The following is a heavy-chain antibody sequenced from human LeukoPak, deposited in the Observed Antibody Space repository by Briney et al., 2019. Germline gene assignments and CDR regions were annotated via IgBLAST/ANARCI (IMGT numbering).Heavy chain of an antibody. CDR2: ISSSGSTI. J-gene: IGHJ4*02. CDR1: GFTFSSYE. Sequence: GGSLRLSCAASGFTFSSYEMNWVRQAPGKGLEWVSYISSSGSTIYYADSVKGRFTISRDNAKDSLYLQMNSLRAEDTAVYYCARGGPAAGRFDYWGQGTLVTVSS. CDR3: ARGGPAAGRFDY. D-gene: IGHD6-13*01. V-gene: IGHV3-48*03.